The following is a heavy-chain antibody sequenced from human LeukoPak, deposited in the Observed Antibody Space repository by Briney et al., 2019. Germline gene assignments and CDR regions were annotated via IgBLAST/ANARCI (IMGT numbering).Heavy chain of an antibody. J-gene: IGHJ4*02. D-gene: IGHD4-17*01. Sequence: PSETLSLTCTVSGGSISSYYWSGIRQPPGKGLEGSGYIYYSGSTNYNPSLKSRVTISVDTSKNQFSLKLSSVTAADTAVYYCARDDGDYEHSLDYWGQGTLVTVSS. V-gene: IGHV4-59*13. CDR3: ARDDGDYEHSLDY. CDR1: GGSISSYY. CDR2: IYYSGST.